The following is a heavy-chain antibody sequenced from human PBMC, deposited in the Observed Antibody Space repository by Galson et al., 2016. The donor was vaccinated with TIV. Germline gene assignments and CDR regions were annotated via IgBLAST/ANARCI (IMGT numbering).Heavy chain of an antibody. J-gene: IGHJ4*02. CDR2: FNPDSGAT. D-gene: IGHD7-27*01. V-gene: IGHV1-2*02. CDR1: GYIFVNYY. CDR3: ARVNWARAFDY. Sequence: VKVSCKASGYIFVNYYIHWVRQAPGQGLEWLGWFNPDSGATQYAQKFQGRVTMTRDTSISTAYMELRRLISDDTAVYYCARVNWARAFDYWGQGTQVTVSS.